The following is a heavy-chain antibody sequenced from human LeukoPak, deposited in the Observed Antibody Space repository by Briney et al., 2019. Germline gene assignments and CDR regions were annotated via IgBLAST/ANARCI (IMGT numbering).Heavy chain of an antibody. CDR3: ARSPTKRVPEDY. J-gene: IGHJ4*02. CDR1: SDSIFTSNW. Sequence: SGTLSLTCTVSSDSIFTSNWWSWVRQPPGKGLEWIGQIFHSGSTSYSPSLKSRVTISMDKFKNQISLRLTSVTAADTAVYYCARSPTKRVPEDYWGQGTLVTVSS. D-gene: IGHD2-2*01. CDR2: IFHSGST. V-gene: IGHV4-4*02.